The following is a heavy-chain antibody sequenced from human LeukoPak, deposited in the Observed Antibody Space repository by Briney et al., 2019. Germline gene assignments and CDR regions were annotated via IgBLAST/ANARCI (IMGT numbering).Heavy chain of an antibody. Sequence: GRSLRLSCAASGFTFDDYAMRWVRQAPGKGLEWVSGISWNSGSIGYADSVKGRFTISRDNAKNSLYLQMNSLRAEDMALYYCAKDASGYPRSPFDYWGQGTLVTVSS. CDR3: AKDASGYPRSPFDY. J-gene: IGHJ4*02. V-gene: IGHV3-9*03. CDR1: GFTFDDYA. D-gene: IGHD3-9*01. CDR2: ISWNSGSI.